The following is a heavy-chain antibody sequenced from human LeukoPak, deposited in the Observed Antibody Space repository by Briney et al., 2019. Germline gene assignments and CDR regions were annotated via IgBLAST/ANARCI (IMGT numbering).Heavy chain of an antibody. CDR2: IIPLFDKT. V-gene: IGHV1-69*13. Sequence: SVKVSCKASGGTFGTFAISWMRPAPGQGPEWMGRIIPLFDKTQYAQKFQGRVSFSADESTSTTYLEMISLISEDTATYYCARDQIPGSPGGNYFDPWGQGTLVSVSS. CDR3: ARDQIPGSPGGNYFDP. CDR1: GGTFGTFA. J-gene: IGHJ5*02. D-gene: IGHD3-16*01.